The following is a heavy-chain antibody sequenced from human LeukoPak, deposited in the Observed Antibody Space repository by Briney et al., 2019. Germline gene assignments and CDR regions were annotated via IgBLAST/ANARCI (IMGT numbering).Heavy chain of an antibody. CDR3: AKSTGIWYFDL. CDR1: GFTFSDYA. CDR2: IRGSGTIT. Sequence: PGGSLRLSCAASGFTFSDYAMNWVRQAPRKGLEWVSAIRGSGTITDYADSVKGRFTTSRDNSKNTLYLQMNSLRAEDTAVYYCAKSTGIWYFDLWGRGTLITVSS. V-gene: IGHV3-23*01. J-gene: IGHJ2*01.